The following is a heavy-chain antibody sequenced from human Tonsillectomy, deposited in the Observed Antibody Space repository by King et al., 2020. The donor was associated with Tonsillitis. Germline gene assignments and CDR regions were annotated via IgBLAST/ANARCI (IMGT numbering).Heavy chain of an antibody. CDR1: GFTFSSYG. J-gene: IGHJ6*02. Sequence: VQLVESGGGVVQPGRSLRLSCAASGFTFSSYGMHWVRQAPGKGLEWVAVISYDGSNKYYADSVKGRFTISRDNSKNTLYLQMNSLRPEDTAVYYCAKDSYYDSSLGMDVWGQGTTVTVSS. V-gene: IGHV3-30*18. CDR3: AKDSYYDSSLGMDV. CDR2: ISYDGSNK. D-gene: IGHD3-22*01.